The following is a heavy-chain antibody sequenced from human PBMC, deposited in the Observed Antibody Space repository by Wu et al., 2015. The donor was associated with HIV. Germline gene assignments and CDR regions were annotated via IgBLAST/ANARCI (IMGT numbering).Heavy chain of an antibody. CDR2: INPSGGST. J-gene: IGHJ4*02. CDR3: ARDTYVIAARQYYFDY. D-gene: IGHD6-6*01. CDR1: GYTFTSYY. Sequence: QVQLVQSGAEVKKPGASVKVSCKASGYTFTSYYMHWVRQAPGQGLEWMGIINPSGGSTSYAQKFQGRVTMTRDTSTSTVYMELSSLRSEDTAVYYCARDTYVIAARQYYFDYWGQGTLVTVSS. V-gene: IGHV1-46*03.